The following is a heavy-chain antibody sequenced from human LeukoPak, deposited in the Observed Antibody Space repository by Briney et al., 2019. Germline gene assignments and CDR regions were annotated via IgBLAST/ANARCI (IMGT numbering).Heavy chain of an antibody. CDR2: ISGSGGGT. CDR3: AKLWVMITFGGVIDIEAPGSSGDY. Sequence: GGSLRLSCAASGFTFSSYAMSWVRQAPGKGLEWVSAISGSGGGTYYADSVKGRFTISRDNSKNTLYLQMNSLRAEDTAVYYCAKLWVMITFGGVIDIEAPGSSGDYWGQGTLVTVSS. D-gene: IGHD3-16*02. CDR1: GFTFSSYA. V-gene: IGHV3-23*01. J-gene: IGHJ4*02.